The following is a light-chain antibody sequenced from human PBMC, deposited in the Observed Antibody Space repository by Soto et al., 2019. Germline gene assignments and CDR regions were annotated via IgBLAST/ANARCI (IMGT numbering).Light chain of an antibody. CDR3: QQSYRTPPT. J-gene: IGKJ2*01. CDR2: AAS. CDR1: QSISSY. V-gene: IGKV1-39*01. Sequence: DIQMTQSPSSLSASVGDRVTITCRASQSISSYLNWYQQKPGKAPNLLIYAASSFQSGVPSRFSGSGSGTDFSLTINSLQPEDFATYYCQQSYRTPPTFGQGTKLEIK.